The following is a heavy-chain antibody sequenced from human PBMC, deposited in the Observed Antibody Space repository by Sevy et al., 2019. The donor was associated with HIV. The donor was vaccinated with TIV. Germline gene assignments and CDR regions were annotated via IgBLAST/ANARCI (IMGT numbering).Heavy chain of an antibody. CDR3: ARGYDFWSGYYTPDWHFDL. V-gene: IGHV3-21*01. CDR1: GFTFITYS. CDR2: ISSTSNYI. D-gene: IGHD3-3*01. J-gene: IGHJ2*01. Sequence: GGSLRLSCAASGFTFITYSMNWVRQAPGRGLEWVSSISSTSNYIYYADSVKGRFTISRDNAKNSLYLQMNSLRAEDTAVFYCARGYDFWSGYYTPDWHFDLWGRGTLVTVSS.